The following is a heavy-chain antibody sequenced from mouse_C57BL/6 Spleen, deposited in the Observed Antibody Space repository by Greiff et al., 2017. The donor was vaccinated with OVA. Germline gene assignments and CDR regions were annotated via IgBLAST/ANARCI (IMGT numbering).Heavy chain of an antibody. CDR3: TREGITTVVAYYYAMDY. D-gene: IGHD1-1*01. Sequence: EVQRVESGEGLVKPGGSLKLSCAASGFTFSSYAMSWVRQTPEKRLEWVAYISSGGDYIYYADTVKGRFTISRDNARNTLYLQMSSLKSEDTAMYYCTREGITTVVAYYYAMDYWGQGTSVTVSS. J-gene: IGHJ4*01. CDR1: GFTFSSYA. CDR2: ISSGGDYI. V-gene: IGHV5-9-1*02.